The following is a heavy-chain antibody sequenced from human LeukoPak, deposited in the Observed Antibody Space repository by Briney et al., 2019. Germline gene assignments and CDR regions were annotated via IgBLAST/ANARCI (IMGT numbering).Heavy chain of an antibody. Sequence: PSETLSLTCIVSGGSISSYYWSWIRQPAGKGLEWIGRIYSSGSTNYNPSLKSRVTMSVDTSKNQFSLKLSFVTAADTAVYYCARYSSSWTDAFDIWGQGTMVTVSS. V-gene: IGHV4-4*07. CDR3: ARYSSSWTDAFDI. CDR2: IYSSGST. J-gene: IGHJ3*02. CDR1: GGSISSYY. D-gene: IGHD6-13*01.